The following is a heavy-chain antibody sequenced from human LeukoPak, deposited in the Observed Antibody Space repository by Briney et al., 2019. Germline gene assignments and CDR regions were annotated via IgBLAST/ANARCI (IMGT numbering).Heavy chain of an antibody. Sequence: GGSLRLSCAASGFTFSSYSMNWVRQAPGKGLEWVSSISSSSSYIYYADSVKGRFTISRDNAKNSLYLQMNSLRAEDMALYYCAKDSRGYGGPHDAFDIWGQGTMVTVFS. CDR2: ISSSSSYI. J-gene: IGHJ3*02. V-gene: IGHV3-21*04. CDR3: AKDSRGYGGPHDAFDI. D-gene: IGHD5-18*01. CDR1: GFTFSSYS.